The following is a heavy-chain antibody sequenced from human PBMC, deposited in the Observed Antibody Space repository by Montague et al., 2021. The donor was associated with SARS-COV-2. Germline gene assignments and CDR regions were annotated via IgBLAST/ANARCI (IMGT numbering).Heavy chain of an antibody. D-gene: IGHD5-24*01. CDR3: ARRDAYSAFDY. V-gene: IGHV3-30*07. Sequence: DSVQGRFSVARDNSKNMVVLQMNSLGAEDTAIYYFARRDAYSAFDYWGQGTLVTVSS. J-gene: IGHJ4*02.